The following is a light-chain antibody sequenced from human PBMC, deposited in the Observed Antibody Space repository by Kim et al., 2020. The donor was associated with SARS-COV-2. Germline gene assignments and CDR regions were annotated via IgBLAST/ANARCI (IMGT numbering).Light chain of an antibody. CDR1: SSDVGDYNY. Sequence: GQTVTISCTGTSSDVGDYNYVSWYQQHPGKAPKLMIYEVSKRPSGVPDRFSGSKSGNTASLTVSGLQAEDEADYYCSSYAGNNNLIFGGGTKLTVL. CDR2: EVS. CDR3: SSYAGNNNLI. J-gene: IGLJ2*01. V-gene: IGLV2-8*01.